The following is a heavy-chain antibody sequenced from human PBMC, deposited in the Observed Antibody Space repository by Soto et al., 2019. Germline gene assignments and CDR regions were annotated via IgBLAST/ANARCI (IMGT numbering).Heavy chain of an antibody. Sequence: QVQLVESGGGVVQPGRSLRLSCAASGFIFRNYGMHWVRQAPGKGLEWVAVILNDGSDQSYAESVKGRFTISRDNSKNTMYLQMNSLRAEETAVYYCARDDDYGENGFDYWGQGTLVTVSS. CDR1: GFIFRNYG. J-gene: IGHJ4*02. CDR2: ILNDGSDQ. V-gene: IGHV3-33*01. CDR3: ARDDDYGENGFDY. D-gene: IGHD4-17*01.